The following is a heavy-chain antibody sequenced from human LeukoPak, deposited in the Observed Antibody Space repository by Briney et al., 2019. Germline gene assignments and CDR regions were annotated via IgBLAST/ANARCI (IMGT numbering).Heavy chain of an antibody. D-gene: IGHD1-14*01. V-gene: IGHV3-53*01. CDR3: ARGLTGMHAFDI. J-gene: IGHJ3*02. Sequence: GGSLRLSCAASGFTVSSNYMSWVRQAPGKGLEWVSVIYSGGSTYYADSVKGRFTISRDNSKDTLYLQMNSLRAEDTAVYYCARGLTGMHAFDIWGQGTMVTVSS. CDR1: GFTVSSNY. CDR2: IYSGGST.